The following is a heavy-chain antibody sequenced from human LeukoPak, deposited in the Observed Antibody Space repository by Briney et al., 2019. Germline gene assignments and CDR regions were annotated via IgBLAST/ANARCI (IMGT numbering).Heavy chain of an antibody. D-gene: IGHD3-10*01. Sequence: GGSLRLSCAASRFTFSSYFINWVRQAPGKGLEWLSSISGSGGNTYYADSVKGRFTISRDNSKNTLYLQMNSLRAEDTAVYYCAKGLWFWDLRDWGQGTLVTVSS. CDR3: AKGLWFWDLRD. V-gene: IGHV3-23*01. CDR1: RFTFSSYF. CDR2: ISGSGGNT. J-gene: IGHJ1*01.